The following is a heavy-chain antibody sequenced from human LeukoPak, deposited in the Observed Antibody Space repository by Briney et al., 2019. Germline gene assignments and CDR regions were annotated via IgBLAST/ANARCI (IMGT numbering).Heavy chain of an antibody. V-gene: IGHV3-74*01. CDR1: GFTFSNYW. D-gene: IGHD1-26*01. CDR3: VRLKEDSGSWGRN. J-gene: IGHJ4*02. Sequence: PGGSLRLSCAASGFTFSNYWMHWVRQAPGRGLVWVWRICGDGSTTAYADSVKGRFTISRDNAKKTLYLQMNSLRAGDTALYYCVRLKEDSGSWGRNWGQGTLVTVSS. CDR2: ICGDGSTT.